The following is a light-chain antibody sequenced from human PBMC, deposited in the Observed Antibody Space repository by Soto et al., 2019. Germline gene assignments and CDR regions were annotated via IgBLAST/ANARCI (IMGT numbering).Light chain of an antibody. V-gene: IGLV3-1*01. CDR3: QAWDSFSVV. CDR2: QDI. CDR1: KLGDKY. Sequence: SSELTQPPSVSVSPGQTATITCSGDKLGDKYACWYQQKPGQSPVLVIYQDIKRPSGIPERFSGSNSGNTATLTISGTQAMDEADYYCQAWDSFSVVFGGGTKLTVL. J-gene: IGLJ2*01.